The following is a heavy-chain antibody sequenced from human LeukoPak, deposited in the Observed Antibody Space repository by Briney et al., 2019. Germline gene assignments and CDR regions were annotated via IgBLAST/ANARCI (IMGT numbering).Heavy chain of an antibody. CDR1: GFTVSSNY. V-gene: IGHV3-66*01. Sequence: GGSLRLSCAASGFTVSSNYMSWVRQAPGKGLEWVSVIYSGGSTCYADSVKGRFTISRDNSKNTLYLQMNSLRAEDTAVYYCAKVKPYYYDSSEGFDYWGQGTLVTVSS. J-gene: IGHJ4*02. D-gene: IGHD3-22*01. CDR3: AKVKPYYYDSSEGFDY. CDR2: IYSGGST.